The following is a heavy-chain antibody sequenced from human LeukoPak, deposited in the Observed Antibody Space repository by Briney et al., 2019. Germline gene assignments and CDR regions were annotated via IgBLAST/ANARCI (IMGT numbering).Heavy chain of an antibody. Sequence: PAGSLSLTCAASGFTFDGYGMSWVRQAPGKGLEWVAGINWNGGSTDYADSVKGRFTISRDNAKNSLYLQMNSLRAEDTALYYCARRESTYQNYYYFYYMDVWGKGTTVTVSS. V-gene: IGHV3-20*04. CDR3: ARRESTYQNYYYFYYMDV. J-gene: IGHJ6*03. CDR1: GFTFDGYG. CDR2: INWNGGST.